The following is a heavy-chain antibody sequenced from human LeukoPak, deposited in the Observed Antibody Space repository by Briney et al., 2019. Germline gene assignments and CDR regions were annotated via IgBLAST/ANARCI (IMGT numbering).Heavy chain of an antibody. CDR3: ASQGGLLWFGELSGGMDV. Sequence: PGGSLRLSCAASGFTFSSSAMSWVRQVPGKGLEWVAVISYDGINKYYADSVKGRFTISRDNSKNTLYLQMNSLRAEDTAVYYCASQGGLLWFGELSGGMDVWGQGTTVTVSS. CDR2: ISYDGINK. D-gene: IGHD3-10*01. V-gene: IGHV3-30-3*01. J-gene: IGHJ6*02. CDR1: GFTFSSSA.